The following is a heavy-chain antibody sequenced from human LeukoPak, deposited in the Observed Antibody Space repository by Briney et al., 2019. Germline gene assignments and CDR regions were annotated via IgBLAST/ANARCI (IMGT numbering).Heavy chain of an antibody. V-gene: IGHV4-39*01. CDR1: GGSIGSSSYY. Sequence: SETLSLTCTVSGGSIGSSSYYWGWIRQPPGKGLEWIGEIYYSGRTYQNPSLRSRVSMSVDTSKNHFSLELHSVTATDTAVYYCARRRYYDSTGYFDWGRGSLVTVPS. CDR2: IYYSGRT. CDR3: ARRRYYDSTGYFD. D-gene: IGHD3-22*01. J-gene: IGHJ1*01.